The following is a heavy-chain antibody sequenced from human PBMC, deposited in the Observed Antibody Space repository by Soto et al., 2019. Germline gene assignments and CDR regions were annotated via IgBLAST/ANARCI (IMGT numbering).Heavy chain of an antibody. Sequence: VGSLRLSCAASGFTFSNYGMSWVRQAPEKGLEWVSSLSGSGGSTYYADSVKGRFTISRDNSKDTLYLQMNNLRAEDTAIFYCAKYARVRLTTGFDSWGQGTLVTV. V-gene: IGHV3-23*01. CDR1: GFTFSNYG. CDR3: AKYARVRLTTGFDS. J-gene: IGHJ4*02. CDR2: LSGSGGST. D-gene: IGHD4-17*01.